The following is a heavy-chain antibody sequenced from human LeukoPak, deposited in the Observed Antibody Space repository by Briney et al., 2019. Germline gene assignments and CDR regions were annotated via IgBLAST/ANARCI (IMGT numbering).Heavy chain of an antibody. Sequence: VASVKVSCKASGGTLSSYAISWVRQAPGQGLEWMGGIIPIFGTANYAQKFQGRVTITTDESTSTAYMELSSLRSEDTAVYYCARANYYDSSGYFLFDYWGQGTLVTVSS. CDR2: IIPIFGTA. CDR1: GGTLSSYA. J-gene: IGHJ4*02. D-gene: IGHD3-22*01. V-gene: IGHV1-69*05. CDR3: ARANYYDSSGYFLFDY.